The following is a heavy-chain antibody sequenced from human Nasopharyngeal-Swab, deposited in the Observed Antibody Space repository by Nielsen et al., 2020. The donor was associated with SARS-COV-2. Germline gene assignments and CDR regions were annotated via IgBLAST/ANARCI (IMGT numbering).Heavy chain of an antibody. Sequence: SQPLSLTSAISVDSVSTNFVAWNWIRQSPSRGLEWLGRKYYRSKWYNDYAVSVKSRLTINPDTSKNQVTLQLNSVTPEDTAGYYCARGDWGHFDYWGQGTLVTVSS. CDR2: KYYRSKWYN. CDR3: ARGDWGHFDY. CDR1: VDSVSTNFVA. D-gene: IGHD7-27*01. J-gene: IGHJ4*02. V-gene: IGHV6-1*01.